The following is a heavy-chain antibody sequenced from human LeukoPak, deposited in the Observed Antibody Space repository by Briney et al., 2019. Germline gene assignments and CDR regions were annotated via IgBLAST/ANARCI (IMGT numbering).Heavy chain of an antibody. D-gene: IGHD3-22*01. CDR2: ISTSGST. Sequence: SETLSLTCAVSAASISNYYWSWIRQAPGKGLEWIGYISTSGSTNYNPSLKSRVSISLDTSKNRSSLNLNFVTAADTAVYYCASPRSGYRYTFDYWGQGALVTVSS. CDR1: AASISNYY. CDR3: ASPRSGYRYTFDY. V-gene: IGHV4-4*09. J-gene: IGHJ4*02.